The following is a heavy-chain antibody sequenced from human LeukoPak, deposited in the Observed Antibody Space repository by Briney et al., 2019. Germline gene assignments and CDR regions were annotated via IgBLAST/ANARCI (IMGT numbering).Heavy chain of an antibody. CDR1: GFTFSSYW. J-gene: IGHJ4*02. V-gene: IGHV3-21*01. CDR3: TRVASYDILTGYYTLHYDY. CDR2: ISSSSSYI. D-gene: IGHD3-9*01. Sequence: GGSLRLSCAASGFTFSSYWMSWVRQAPGKGLEWVSSISSSSSYIYSADSVKGRFTISRDNAKNSLYLQMNSLRAEDTAVYYCTRVASYDILTGYYTLHYDYWGQGTLVTVSS.